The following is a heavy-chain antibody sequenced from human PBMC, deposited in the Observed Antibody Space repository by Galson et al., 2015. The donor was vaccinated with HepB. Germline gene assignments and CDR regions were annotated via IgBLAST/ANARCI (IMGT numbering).Heavy chain of an antibody. CDR3: ARGDGYNYQGWFDP. CDR2: IIPILGIA. D-gene: IGHD5-24*01. V-gene: IGHV1-69*04. CDR1: GGTFSSYA. J-gene: IGHJ5*02. Sequence: SCKASGGTFSSYAISWVRQAPGQGLEWMGRIIPILGIANYAQKFQGRVTITADKSTSTAYMELSSLRSEDTAVYYCARGDGYNYQGWFDPWGQGTLVTVSS.